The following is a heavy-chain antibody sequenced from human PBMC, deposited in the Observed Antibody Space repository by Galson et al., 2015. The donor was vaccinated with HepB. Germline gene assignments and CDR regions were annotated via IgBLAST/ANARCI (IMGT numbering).Heavy chain of an antibody. CDR2: INTDGSVT. CDR3: ARAPNRWFDP. J-gene: IGHJ5*02. V-gene: IGHV3-74*03. CDR1: GFTFSNYW. Sequence: SLRLSCAASGFTFSNYWMHWVRQAPGKGLVWVARINTDGSVTTYADSVKGRFTISRDNAKNTVYLQMNSLRAEDMAVYYCARAPNRWFDPWGQGTLVTVSS. D-gene: IGHD2-8*01.